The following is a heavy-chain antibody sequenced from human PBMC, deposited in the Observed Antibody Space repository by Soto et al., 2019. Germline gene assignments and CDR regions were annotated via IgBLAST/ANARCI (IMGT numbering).Heavy chain of an antibody. CDR2: IYPGDSDT. CDR3: ARNYYDSSGYYPFYYYGMAV. J-gene: IGHJ6*02. CDR1: GYSFTSYW. D-gene: IGHD3-22*01. V-gene: IGHV5-51*01. Sequence: GESLKISCKGSGYSFTSYWIGWVRQMPGKGLEWMGIIYPGDSDTRYSPSFQGQVTISADKSISTAYLQWSSLKASDTAMYYCARNYYDSSGYYPFYYYGMAVWGQGTTVTVSS.